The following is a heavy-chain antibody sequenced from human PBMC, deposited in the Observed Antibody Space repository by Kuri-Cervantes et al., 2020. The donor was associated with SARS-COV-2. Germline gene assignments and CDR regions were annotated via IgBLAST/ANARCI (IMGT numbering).Heavy chain of an antibody. CDR2: ISYDGSNK. V-gene: IGHV3-30-3*01. Sequence: LSLTCAASGFTFSSYAMHWVRRAPGKGLEWVAVISYDGSNKYYADSVKGRFTISRDNSKNTLYLQMNSLRAEDTAVYYCARDHRPAAIKYYYYGMDVWGQGTTVTVSS. CDR1: GFTFSSYA. D-gene: IGHD2-2*01. CDR3: ARDHRPAAIKYYYYGMDV. J-gene: IGHJ6*02.